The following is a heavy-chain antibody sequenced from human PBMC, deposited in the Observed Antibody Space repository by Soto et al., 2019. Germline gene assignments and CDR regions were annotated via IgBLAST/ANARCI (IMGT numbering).Heavy chain of an antibody. CDR3: ARVTGRYYYGMDV. V-gene: IGHV4-34*01. CDR2: INHSGST. J-gene: IGHJ6*02. Sequence: QVQLQQWGAGLLKPSETLSLTCAVYGGSFSGYYWSWIRQPPGKGLEWIGEINHSGSTNYNPSLSXRLXISVDTPTNQFSLKLSPVTAADTAVYYCARVTGRYYYGMDVWGPGTTVTVSS. CDR1: GGSFSGYY.